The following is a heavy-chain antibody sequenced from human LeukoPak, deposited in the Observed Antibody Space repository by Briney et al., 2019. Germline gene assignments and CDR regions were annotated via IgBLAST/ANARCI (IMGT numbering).Heavy chain of an antibody. D-gene: IGHD4-17*01. CDR1: GGSISSYY. J-gene: IGHJ3*02. Sequence: PSETLSLTCTVSGGSISSYYWSWIRQPAGKGLEWIGRIYTSGSTNYNPSLKSRVTTSVDTSKNQFSLKLSSVTAADTAVYYCARGIDYGDSDAFDIWGQGTMVTVSS. CDR2: IYTSGST. V-gene: IGHV4-4*07. CDR3: ARGIDYGDSDAFDI.